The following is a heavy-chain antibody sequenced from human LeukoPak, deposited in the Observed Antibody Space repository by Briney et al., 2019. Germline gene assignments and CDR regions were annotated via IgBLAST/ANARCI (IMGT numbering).Heavy chain of an antibody. V-gene: IGHV6-1*01. D-gene: IGHD6-13*01. Sequence: SQTLSLTCAISGDSVSSNSAAWNWIRQSPSRGLEWLGRTYYGSKWYNDYAVSVKSRITINPDASKNQFSLQLNSVTPEDTAVYYCARERLGYSSSLVSRDAFDIWGQGTMVTVSS. CDR3: ARERLGYSSSLVSRDAFDI. CDR1: GDSVSSNSAA. CDR2: TYYGSKWYN. J-gene: IGHJ3*02.